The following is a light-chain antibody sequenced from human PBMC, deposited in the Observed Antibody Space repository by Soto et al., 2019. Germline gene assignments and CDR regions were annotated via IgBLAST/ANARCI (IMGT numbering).Light chain of an antibody. CDR2: WAS. V-gene: IGKV4-1*01. Sequence: DIVMTQSQDSLAVSLGERATIDCKSSQSVLYSSNNKNYLAWYQQRPGQPPKLLIYWASTRESGVPDRFSGSGSGTDFALTINSLQAEDVAVYYCQQYYGVTYTFGQGTKLEI. CDR3: QQYYGVTYT. J-gene: IGKJ2*01. CDR1: QSVLYSSNNKNY.